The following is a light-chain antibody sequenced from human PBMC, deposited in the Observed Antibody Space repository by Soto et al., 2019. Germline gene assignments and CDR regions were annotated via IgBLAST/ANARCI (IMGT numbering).Light chain of an antibody. CDR1: SSDVGGYNY. CDR2: EVS. J-gene: IGLJ2*01. Sequence: HSVLTQPPSASGSPGQSVTISCTGTSSDVGGYNYVSWYQQHPGNAPKLMIYEVSKRPSGVPDRFSGSKSGNTASLTVSGLQAEDEADYYCSSYAGSNKIVVFGGGTKLTVL. CDR3: SSYAGSNKIVV. V-gene: IGLV2-8*01.